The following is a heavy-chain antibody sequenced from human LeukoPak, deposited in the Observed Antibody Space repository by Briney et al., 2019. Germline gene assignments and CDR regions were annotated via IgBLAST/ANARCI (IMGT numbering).Heavy chain of an antibody. CDR3: ARDLSTRYSDTSGYSPSDY. J-gene: IGHJ4*02. D-gene: IGHD3-22*01. Sequence: VASVKVSCKASGYTFSTYGISWVRLAPGQGPEWMGWISAYNGNTYYAQKVQGRVTMTTDTSTNTAFMELRGLRSDDTAVYYCARDLSTRYSDTSGYSPSDYWGQGSLVTVSP. CDR2: ISAYNGNT. V-gene: IGHV1-18*01. CDR1: GYTFSTYG.